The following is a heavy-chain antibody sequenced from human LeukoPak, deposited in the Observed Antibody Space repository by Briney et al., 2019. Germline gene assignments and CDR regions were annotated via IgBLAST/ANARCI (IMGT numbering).Heavy chain of an antibody. Sequence: GGSLRLSCAASGFTFSDHYIDWVRQAPGKGLEWVGRARNIRNGYSTQYAASVKGRFTLARDHSENTVYLQMKSQKTDDSAVYFCARILRVDYGTYYFDYWGPGTLVTVSS. CDR2: ARNIRNGYST. CDR3: ARILRVDYGTYYFDY. J-gene: IGHJ4*02. CDR1: GFTFSDHY. D-gene: IGHD4/OR15-4a*01. V-gene: IGHV3-72*01.